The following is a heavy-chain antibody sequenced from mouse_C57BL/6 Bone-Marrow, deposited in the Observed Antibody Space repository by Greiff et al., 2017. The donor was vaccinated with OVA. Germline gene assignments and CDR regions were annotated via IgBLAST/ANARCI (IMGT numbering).Heavy chain of an antibody. CDR3: ARGGYPYYNAMDY. CDR2: IDPSDSET. V-gene: IGHV1-52*01. D-gene: IGHD2-2*01. Sequence: QVQLQQPGAELVRPGSSVKLSCKASGYTFTSYWMHWVKQRPIQGLEWIGNIDPSDSETHYNQKFKDKATLTVDKSSSTAYMQLSSLTSEDSAVYYCARGGYPYYNAMDYWGQGTSVTVSS. CDR1: GYTFTSYW. J-gene: IGHJ4*01.